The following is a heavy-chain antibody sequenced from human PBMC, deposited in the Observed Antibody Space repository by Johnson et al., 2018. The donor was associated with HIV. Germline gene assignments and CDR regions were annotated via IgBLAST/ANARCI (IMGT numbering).Heavy chain of an antibody. Sequence: VQLMESGGGLVQPGGSLRLSCTVSGLTFSTYWMTWVRQAPGKGLEWVANIKQDGSEKYYVDSVKGRFTISRDNAKNSLYLQMNSLRAEDTAVYYCARGLQARFDAFDIWGQGTMVTVSS. CDR2: IKQDGSEK. J-gene: IGHJ3*02. D-gene: IGHD5-24*01. CDR1: GLTFSTYW. CDR3: ARGLQARFDAFDI. V-gene: IGHV3-7*01.